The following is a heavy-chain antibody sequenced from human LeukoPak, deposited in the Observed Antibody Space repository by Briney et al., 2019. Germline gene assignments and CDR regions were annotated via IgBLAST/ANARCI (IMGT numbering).Heavy chain of an antibody. D-gene: IGHD1-14*01. Sequence: GASVKVSCKASGYTFTNFYLHWVRQAPGQGLEWMGIINPTTGSTTYAQKLQGRVTMTRDMSTSTVYMELSSLRSEDTAVYFCASDLNPQGIGMRAFDIWGQGTMVTASS. CDR1: GYTFTNFY. CDR3: ASDLNPQGIGMRAFDI. J-gene: IGHJ3*02. V-gene: IGHV1-46*01. CDR2: INPTTGST.